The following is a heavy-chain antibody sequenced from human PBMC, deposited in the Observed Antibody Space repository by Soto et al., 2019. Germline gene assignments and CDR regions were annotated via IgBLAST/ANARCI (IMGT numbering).Heavy chain of an antibody. V-gene: IGHV3-7*03. Sequence: GGSLRLSCAASGFTFSSYWMSWVRQAPGKGLEWVANIKQDGSEKYYVDSVKGRFTISRDNAKNSLYLQMNSLRAEDTAVYYCARSLLDYDILTSNDAFEIWGQGTMVTVSS. CDR1: GFTFSSYW. J-gene: IGHJ3*02. D-gene: IGHD3-9*01. CDR3: ARSLLDYDILTSNDAFEI. CDR2: IKQDGSEK.